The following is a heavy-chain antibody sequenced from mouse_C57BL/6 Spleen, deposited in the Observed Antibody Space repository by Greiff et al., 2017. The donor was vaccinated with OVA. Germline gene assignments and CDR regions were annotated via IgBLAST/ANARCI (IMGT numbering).Heavy chain of an antibody. J-gene: IGHJ4*01. D-gene: IGHD2-13*01. CDR1: GYSITSGYY. V-gene: IGHV3-6*01. Sequence: EVKLQESGPGLVKPSQSLSLTCSVTGYSITSGYYWNWIRQFPGNKLEWMGYISYDGSNNYNPSLKNRISITRDTSKNQFFLKLNSVTTEDTATYYCARSIYYGDYHAMDYWGQGTSVTVSS. CDR3: ARSIYYGDYHAMDY. CDR2: ISYDGSN.